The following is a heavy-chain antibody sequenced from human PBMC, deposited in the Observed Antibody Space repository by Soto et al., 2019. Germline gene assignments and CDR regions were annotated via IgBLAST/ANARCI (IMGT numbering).Heavy chain of an antibody. CDR1: GGSISGSRFH. CDR2: IHSGGST. J-gene: IGHJ4*02. CDR3: ARDGDDILTGYYHY. Sequence: SETLSLTCTVSGGSISGSRFHWAWIRQTPGKGLEWIGSIHSGGSTYYNPSLRSRVTISVDTSKTHYSLKLSSVTAADTAVYYCARDGDDILTGYYHYWGQGTLVTVS. V-gene: IGHV4-39*02. D-gene: IGHD3-9*01.